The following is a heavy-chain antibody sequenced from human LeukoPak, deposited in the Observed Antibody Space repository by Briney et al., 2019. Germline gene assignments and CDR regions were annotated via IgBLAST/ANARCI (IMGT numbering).Heavy chain of an antibody. J-gene: IGHJ6*02. V-gene: IGHV3-23*01. D-gene: IGHD3-3*01. CDR2: INSDGSST. CDR1: GFTFSSYA. Sequence: GGSLRLSCAASGFTFSSYAMSWVRQAPGKGLEWVSRINSDGSSTYYADSVKGRFTISRDNSKNTLYLQMNSLRAEDTAVYYCAKARNFWSGYYSMDVWGQGTTVTVSS. CDR3: AKARNFWSGYYSMDV.